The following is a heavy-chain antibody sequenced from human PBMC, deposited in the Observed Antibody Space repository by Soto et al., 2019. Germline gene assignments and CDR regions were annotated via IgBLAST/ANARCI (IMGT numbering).Heavy chain of an antibody. J-gene: IGHJ6*02. D-gene: IGHD1-7*01. V-gene: IGHV3-11*01. CDR1: GCTFSDFH. CDR3: AKRIGGTTGHAFDV. CDR2: IYRGGSTV. Sequence: QVQLVESGGGLVKPGGSLRLSCAASGCTFSDFHMIWVRQATGKGLEWISYIYRGGSTVSYADSVHGRFTISRDNAKNSLYLQLDSLRVEDTAVYYWAKRIGGTTGHAFDVWGQGTTVTISS.